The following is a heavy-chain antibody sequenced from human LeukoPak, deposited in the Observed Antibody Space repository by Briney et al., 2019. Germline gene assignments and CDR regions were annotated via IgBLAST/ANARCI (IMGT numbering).Heavy chain of an antibody. CDR2: IYHGGTT. V-gene: IGHV4-38-2*02. Sequence: TSETLSLTCTVSGYSISSGYYWGWIRPSPGKGLEWIGSIYHGGTTYYNPSLKSRVTISIDTSKNQFSLRLNSVTAADTAVYYCARDTNYYGSGRVYYYYYMDVWGKGTTVTVSS. D-gene: IGHD3-10*01. CDR3: ARDTNYYGSGRVYYYYYMDV. CDR1: GYSISSGYY. J-gene: IGHJ6*03.